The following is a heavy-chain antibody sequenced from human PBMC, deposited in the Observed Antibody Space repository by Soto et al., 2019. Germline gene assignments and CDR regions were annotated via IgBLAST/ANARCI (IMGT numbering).Heavy chain of an antibody. V-gene: IGHV3-33*01. Sequence: QVQLVESGGGVVQPGRSLRLSCAASGFTFSNYGMHWVRQAPGKGLEWVAVIWDDGRNKYYSDSVKGRFTISRDNSKNTLYLQMNSLRAEDTAVYYCASLNTTFDYWGQGTLVTVSP. CDR1: GFTFSNYG. CDR2: IWDDGRNK. J-gene: IGHJ4*02. CDR3: ASLNTTFDY. D-gene: IGHD2-2*01.